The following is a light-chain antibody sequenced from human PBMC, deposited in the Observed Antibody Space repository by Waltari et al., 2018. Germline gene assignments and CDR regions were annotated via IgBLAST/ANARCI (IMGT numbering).Light chain of an antibody. J-gene: IGKJ4*01. CDR1: QRILSASNNKNY. CDR2: WAS. V-gene: IGKV4-1*01. Sequence: DIVMTQSPDSLAVSLGERATINCESSQRILSASNNKNYIAWYQQKPGQPPKLLIHWASTLQSGVPDRFSASGSGTDFTLTISSLQAEDVAVYYCQQYSTVPVTFGGGTKVEIK. CDR3: QQYSTVPVT.